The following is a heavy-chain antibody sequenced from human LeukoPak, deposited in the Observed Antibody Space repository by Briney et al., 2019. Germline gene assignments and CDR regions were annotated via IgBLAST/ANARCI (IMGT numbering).Heavy chain of an antibody. CDR3: AKLITGTTRAFDI. Sequence: GGSLRLSCAASGFTFSSYAMSWVRQAPGKGLEWVSAISGSGGSTYYADSVKGRFTISRDNSKNPLYLQMNSLRAEDTAVYYCAKLITGTTRAFDIWGQGTMVTVSS. J-gene: IGHJ3*02. CDR2: ISGSGGST. V-gene: IGHV3-23*01. CDR1: GFTFSSYA. D-gene: IGHD1-7*01.